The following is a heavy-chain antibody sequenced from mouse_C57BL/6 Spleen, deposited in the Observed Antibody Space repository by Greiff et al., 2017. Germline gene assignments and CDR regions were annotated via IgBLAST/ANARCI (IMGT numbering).Heavy chain of an antibody. CDR2: ISDGGSYT. CDR1: GFTFSSYA. CDR3: SREMITTSYYYAMDY. Sequence: EVKLVESGGGLVKPGGSLKLSCAASGFTFSSYAMSWVRQTPEKRLEWVATISDGGSYTYYPDNVKGRFTISRDNAKNNLYLQMSHLKSEDTAMYYCSREMITTSYYYAMDYWGQGTSVTVSS. J-gene: IGHJ4*01. V-gene: IGHV5-4*01. D-gene: IGHD2-4*01.